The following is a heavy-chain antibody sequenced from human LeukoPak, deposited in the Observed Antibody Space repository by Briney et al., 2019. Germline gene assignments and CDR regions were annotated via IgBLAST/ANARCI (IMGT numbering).Heavy chain of an antibody. J-gene: IGHJ4*02. D-gene: IGHD5-18*01. Sequence: GGSLRLSCAASGFTFTSYLMSWVRQAPGKGLEWVANIKQDGSEKYYVDSVKGRFTISRDNANNSLYLQMNSLRAEDTAVYYCTSYSFDYWGRGTLVTVSS. CDR1: GFTFTSYL. CDR2: IKQDGSEK. V-gene: IGHV3-7*01. CDR3: TSYSFDY.